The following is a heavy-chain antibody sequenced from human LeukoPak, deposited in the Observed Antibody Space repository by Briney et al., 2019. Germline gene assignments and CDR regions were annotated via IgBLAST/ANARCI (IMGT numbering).Heavy chain of an antibody. CDR2: INTNTGNP. CDR1: GYTFTSYA. J-gene: IGHJ5*02. D-gene: IGHD3-3*01. Sequence: ASVKVSCKASGYTFTSYAVNWVRQAPGQGLEWMGWINTNTGNPTYAQGFTGRFVFSLDTSVSTAYLQISSLKAEDTAVYYCARGPTRLRFFRFDWFDPWGQGTLVTVSS. CDR3: ARGPTRLRFFRFDWFDP. V-gene: IGHV7-4-1*02.